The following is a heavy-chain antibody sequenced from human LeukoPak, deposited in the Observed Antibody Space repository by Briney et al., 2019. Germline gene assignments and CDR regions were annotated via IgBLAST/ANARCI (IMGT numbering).Heavy chain of an antibody. CDR1: GFTFSSYW. J-gene: IGHJ4*02. D-gene: IGHD5-12*01. CDR2: IKQDGSEK. Sequence: GGSLRLSCAASGFTFSSYWMSWVRQAPGKGLEWVANIKQDGSEKYYVDSVKGRFTISRDNAKNSLYLQMSSLRAEDTAVYYCAREGPLRSIDYWGQGTLVTVSS. V-gene: IGHV3-7*01. CDR3: AREGPLRSIDY.